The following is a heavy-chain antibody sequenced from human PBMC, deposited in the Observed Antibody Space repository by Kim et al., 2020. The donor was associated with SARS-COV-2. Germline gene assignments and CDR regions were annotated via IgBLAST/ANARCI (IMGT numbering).Heavy chain of an antibody. CDR1: GGSISTYY. Sequence: SETLSLTCTVSGGSISTYYWSWIRQPPGKGLEWIGYVYYGGSTNYNPSLKSRVTISVDTSKHQFSLTLSSVTAADTAVYYCARHERSTTVTTFPWFDPWGQGTLVTVSS. CDR3: ARHERSTTVTTFPWFDP. D-gene: IGHD4-17*01. V-gene: IGHV4-59*08. J-gene: IGHJ5*02. CDR2: VYYGGST.